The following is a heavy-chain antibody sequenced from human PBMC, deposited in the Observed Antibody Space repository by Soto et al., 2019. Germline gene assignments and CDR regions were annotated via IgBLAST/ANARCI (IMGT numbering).Heavy chain of an antibody. D-gene: IGHD2-2*01. J-gene: IGHJ2*01. V-gene: IGHV4-39*01. Sequence: HTGKGLEWLGSIYYIGSTYYNPSLKSRVTISVDTSKNQFSLKLSSVTAADTAVYYCARQGNISFFRRAKDAIRAVRLVSAFQLNRSSDL. CDR2: IYYIGST. CDR3: ARQGNISFFRRAKDAIRAVRLVSAFQLNRSSDL.